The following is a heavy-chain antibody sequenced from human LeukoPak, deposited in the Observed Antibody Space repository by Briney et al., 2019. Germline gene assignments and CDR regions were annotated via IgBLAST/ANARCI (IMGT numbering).Heavy chain of an antibody. J-gene: IGHJ4*02. CDR3: ARGSRGSVTGY. D-gene: IGHD1-26*01. V-gene: IGHV4-34*01. CDR1: GGSFSGYY. Sequence: PSETLSLTCAVYGGSFSGYYWSWIRQPPGKGLEWIGEINHSGSTNYNPSLKSRVTVSVDTSKKQFSLRLSSMTAADTAVYYCARGSRGSVTGYWGRGTPVTVSS. CDR2: INHSGST.